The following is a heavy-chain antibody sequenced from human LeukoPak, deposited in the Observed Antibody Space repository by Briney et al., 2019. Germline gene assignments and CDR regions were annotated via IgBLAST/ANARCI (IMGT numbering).Heavy chain of an antibody. V-gene: IGHV3-21*01. CDR3: ARDLALHSGRDAGAFDI. J-gene: IGHJ3*02. D-gene: IGHD1-26*01. CDR2: ISSSSSYI. CDR1: GFXFSSYS. Sequence: GGSLRLSCAASGFXFSSYSMNWVRQAPGKGLEWVSSISSSSSYIYYADSVKGRFTISRDNAKNSLYLQMNSLRAEDTAVYYCARDLALHSGRDAGAFDIWGQGTMVTVSS.